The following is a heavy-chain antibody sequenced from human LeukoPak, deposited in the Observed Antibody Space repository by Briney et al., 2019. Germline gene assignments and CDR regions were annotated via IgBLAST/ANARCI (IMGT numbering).Heavy chain of an antibody. CDR1: GFTFYNSG. CDR2: ISDSGGLP. V-gene: IGHV3-23*01. CDR3: AIEQWELKY. Sequence: GGSLRLSCAASGFTFYNSGMGWVRQAPGKGLEWISAISDSGGLPYYAGSVKGRFTISRDDSKNTLYLQMSSLKAEDTAVYYCAIEQWELKYWGQGTLVTVSS. D-gene: IGHD1-26*01. J-gene: IGHJ4*02.